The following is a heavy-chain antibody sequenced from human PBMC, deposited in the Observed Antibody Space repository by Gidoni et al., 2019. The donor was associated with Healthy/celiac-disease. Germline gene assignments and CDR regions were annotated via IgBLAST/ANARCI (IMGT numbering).Heavy chain of an antibody. V-gene: IGHV4-59*01. CDR3: ARVRAVAGTRFVSRWFDP. J-gene: IGHJ5*02. CDR1: GGPISRYY. Sequence: QVQLQESGPGLVKPSETLSLTCTVSGGPISRYYWSWIRQPPGKGLEWIGYICYSGSTNYNPSLKSRVTISVDTSKNQFSLKLSSVTAADTAVYYCARVRAVAGTRFVSRWFDPWGQGTLVTVSS. D-gene: IGHD6-19*01. CDR2: ICYSGST.